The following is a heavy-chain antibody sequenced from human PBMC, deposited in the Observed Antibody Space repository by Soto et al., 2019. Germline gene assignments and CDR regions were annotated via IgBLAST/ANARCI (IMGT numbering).Heavy chain of an antibody. CDR3: ARGVPSIAARRPLDY. J-gene: IGHJ4*02. CDR1: GGSFSGYY. V-gene: IGHV4-34*01. Sequence: QVQLQQWGAGLLKPSETLSLTCAVYGGSFSGYYWSWIRQPPGKGLEWTGEINHSGSTNYNPSLKSRVTISVDTSKNQFSLKLSSVTAADTAVYYCARGVPSIAARRPLDYWGQGTLVTVSS. D-gene: IGHD6-6*01. CDR2: INHSGST.